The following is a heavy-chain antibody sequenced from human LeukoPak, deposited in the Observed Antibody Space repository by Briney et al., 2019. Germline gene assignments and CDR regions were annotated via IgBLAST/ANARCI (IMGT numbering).Heavy chain of an antibody. CDR1: GFTFSNYW. V-gene: IGHV3-7*01. Sequence: GGSLRLSCAASGFTFSNYWMSWVRQAPGKGLEWVANIKQDRSEKYYVDSVKGRFTISRDNAKNSLFLQMNSLRAEDTAVYYCAREVTPYYWGQGTLVTVSS. J-gene: IGHJ4*02. CDR2: IKQDRSEK. CDR3: AREVTPYY. D-gene: IGHD4-23*01.